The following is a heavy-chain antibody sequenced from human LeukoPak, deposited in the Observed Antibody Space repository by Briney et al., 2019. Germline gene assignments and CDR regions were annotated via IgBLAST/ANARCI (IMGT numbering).Heavy chain of an antibody. CDR3: TTWDHSSSSFDY. CDR2: IKSKTDGGTT. D-gene: IGHD6-13*01. V-gene: IGHV3-15*01. J-gene: IGHJ4*02. CDR1: GFTFSNAW. Sequence: AGGSLRLSCAASGFTFSNAWMSWVRQAPGKGLEWVGRIKSKTDGGTTDYAAPVKGRFTISRDDSKNTLYLQMNSLKTEDTAVYYCTTWDHSSSSFDYWGQGTLVTVSS.